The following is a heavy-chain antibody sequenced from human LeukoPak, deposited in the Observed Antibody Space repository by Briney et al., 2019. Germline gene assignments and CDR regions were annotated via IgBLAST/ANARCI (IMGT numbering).Heavy chain of an antibody. Sequence: ASEKVSCKASGYPFTAYFIHWVRQAPGQGLEWMGIINPSDRSISYAQRFQGRVTMTRDTSTTTVYMELSSLRSEDTAVYYCTRTIFCSGRSCHWEIDYWGQGTLVTVSS. CDR2: INPSDRSI. J-gene: IGHJ4*02. CDR1: GYPFTAYF. V-gene: IGHV1-46*01. CDR3: TRTIFCSGRSCHWEIDY. D-gene: IGHD2-15*01.